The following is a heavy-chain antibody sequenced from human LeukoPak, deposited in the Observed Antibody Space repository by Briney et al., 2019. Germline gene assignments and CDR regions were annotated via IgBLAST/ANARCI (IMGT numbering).Heavy chain of an antibody. V-gene: IGHV3-23*01. D-gene: IGHD1-26*01. CDR2: ISGSGGST. Sequence: PGGSLRLSCAASGFTFSSYAMSWVRQAPGKGLEWVSAISGSGGSTYYADSVKGRFTISRDNSKNTLYLQMNSLRAEDTAVYCCAKDTYSGTSSYGMDVWGQGTTVTVSS. CDR3: AKDTYSGTSSYGMDV. CDR1: GFTFSSYA. J-gene: IGHJ6*02.